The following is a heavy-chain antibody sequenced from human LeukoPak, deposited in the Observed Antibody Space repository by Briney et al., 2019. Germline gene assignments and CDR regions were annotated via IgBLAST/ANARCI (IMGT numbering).Heavy chain of an antibody. Sequence: ASVKVSCKASGYTFTSYAMHWVRQAPGQRLEWMGWINAGNGSTKYSQKFQGRVTITRDTSASTAYMELSSLRSEDTAVYYCARFNYEDFLLDYWGQGTLVTVSS. D-gene: IGHD4-11*01. V-gene: IGHV1-3*01. CDR3: ARFNYEDFLLDY. CDR1: GYTFTSYA. J-gene: IGHJ4*02. CDR2: INAGNGST.